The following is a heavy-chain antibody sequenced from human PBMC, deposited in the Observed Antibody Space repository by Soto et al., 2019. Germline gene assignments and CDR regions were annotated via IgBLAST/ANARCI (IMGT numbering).Heavy chain of an antibody. J-gene: IGHJ4*02. V-gene: IGHV3-7*03. D-gene: IGHD4-17*01. Sequence: XESLLLSCAGSGLTFRNDWLSWVRQAPGKGLEWVANINQDGSERYYVDSVRGRFTISRDNVENSLYLQLNSLRPEDTAVYYCAVYGYGVSAAAYWGQGTLVTVSS. CDR2: INQDGSER. CDR3: AVYGYGVSAAAY. CDR1: GLTFRNDW.